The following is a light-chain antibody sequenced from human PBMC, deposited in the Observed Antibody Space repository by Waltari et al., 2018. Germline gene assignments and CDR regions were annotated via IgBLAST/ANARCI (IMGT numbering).Light chain of an antibody. Sequence: SYEVTQAPSVSVSPGQIAKITCSGDKLGDKYVSWNQQKPGQSPVVVIYKDTKRPSGIPERFSGSNSGNTATLTSSGTQALDEADYYCLAWDSGTPLYAFGTGTKVTVL. CDR3: LAWDSGTPLYA. CDR2: KDT. V-gene: IGLV3-1*01. J-gene: IGLJ1*01. CDR1: KLGDKY.